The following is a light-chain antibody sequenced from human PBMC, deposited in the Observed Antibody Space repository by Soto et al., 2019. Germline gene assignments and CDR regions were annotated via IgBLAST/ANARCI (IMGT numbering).Light chain of an antibody. CDR3: GLFTSSATWV. Sequence: QSALTQPPPVSGSPGQSVTISCTVTSSDVGDYEHVSWYQLAPGTAPKLLISDVINRPSGVPDRFSGSKSGNTPSLTISGLQAEDEADYYCGLFTSSATWVFGGGTKVTVL. CDR2: DVI. V-gene: IGLV2-18*01. J-gene: IGLJ3*02. CDR1: SSDVGDYEH.